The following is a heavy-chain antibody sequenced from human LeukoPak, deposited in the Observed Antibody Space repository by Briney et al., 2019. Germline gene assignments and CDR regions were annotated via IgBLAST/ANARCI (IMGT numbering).Heavy chain of an antibody. CDR2: K. D-gene: IGHD1-26*01. J-gene: IGHJ4*02. Sequence: KYYADSVKGRFTISRDNSKNTLYLQMNSLRAEDTAVYYCATVPFLSRGSYDRGDYWGQGTLVTVSS. CDR3: ATVPFLSRGSYDRGDY. V-gene: IGHV3-23*01.